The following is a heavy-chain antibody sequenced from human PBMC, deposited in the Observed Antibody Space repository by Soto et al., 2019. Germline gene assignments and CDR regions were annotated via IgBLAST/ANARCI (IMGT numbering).Heavy chain of an antibody. Sequence: QLQLQESGPGLVKPSETLSLTCTVSGGSISSSSYYWGWIRQPPGKGLEWIGSIYYSGSTYYNPSLKSRVTISVDTSKNQFSLQLSSVTAADTAVYYCARHGRCSSGCYPRYFDYWGQGNLLTASS. CDR1: GGSISSSSYY. CDR2: IYYSGST. D-gene: IGHD6-19*01. V-gene: IGHV4-39*01. CDR3: ARHGRCSSGCYPRYFDY. J-gene: IGHJ4*02.